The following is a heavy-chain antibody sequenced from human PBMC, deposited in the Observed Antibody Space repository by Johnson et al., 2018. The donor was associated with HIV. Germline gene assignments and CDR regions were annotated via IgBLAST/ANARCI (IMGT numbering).Heavy chain of an antibody. Sequence: VQLVESGGGVVQPGGSLRLSCAASGFSFSSYSMHWVRQAPGKGLEWVAVISYDGSNKYYAASVKGRFTISRDNSKNTLYLQMNSLRAEDTAVYYCARVQWLILDAFDIWGQGTMVTVSS. D-gene: IGHD6-19*01. CDR3: ARVQWLILDAFDI. CDR1: GFSFSSYS. J-gene: IGHJ3*02. V-gene: IGHV3-30-3*01. CDR2: ISYDGSNK.